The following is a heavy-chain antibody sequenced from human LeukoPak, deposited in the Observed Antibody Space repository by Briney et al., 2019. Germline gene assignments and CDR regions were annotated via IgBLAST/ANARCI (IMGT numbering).Heavy chain of an antibody. J-gene: IGHJ5*02. D-gene: IGHD3-10*01. Sequence: ASVKVSCKASGYTFTTYAMNWVRQAPGQGLEWMGWINTNTGNPTYAQGFTGRFVFSLDTSVSTAYLQISSLKADDTAIYYCARANLCFGELGWIDPWGQGTQVTVSS. CDR3: ARANLCFGELGWIDP. CDR2: INTNTGNP. CDR1: GYTFTTYA. V-gene: IGHV7-4-1*02.